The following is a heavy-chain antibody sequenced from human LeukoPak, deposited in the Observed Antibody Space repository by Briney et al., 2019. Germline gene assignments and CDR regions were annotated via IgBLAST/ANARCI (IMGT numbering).Heavy chain of an antibody. Sequence: SETLSLTCTVSGVSISSYYWSWIRQPPGKGLEWSGYIYYSGSTNYHPSLKSRVTISVDTSKNQFSLKLSSVTAADTAVYYCARAVAGRDDAFDIWGQGTMVTASS. D-gene: IGHD6-19*01. CDR2: IYYSGST. J-gene: IGHJ3*02. CDR1: GVSISSYY. CDR3: ARAVAGRDDAFDI. V-gene: IGHV4-59*01.